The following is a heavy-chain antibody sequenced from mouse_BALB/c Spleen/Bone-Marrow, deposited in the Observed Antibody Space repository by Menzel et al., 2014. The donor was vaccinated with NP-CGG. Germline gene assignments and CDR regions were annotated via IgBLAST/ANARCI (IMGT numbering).Heavy chain of an antibody. Sequence: VKLQESGAELVKPGASVKLSCMASGYTFTSYYMFWVKQRPGQGLEWIGEINPSNGGTVFNEKFKSKVTLTVDKSSSTAYMQLSGLTSEDSAVYYCTRSAGTGFAYWGQGTLVTVSA. D-gene: IGHD3-3*01. CDR2: INPSNGGT. J-gene: IGHJ3*01. V-gene: IGHV1S81*02. CDR3: TRSAGTGFAY. CDR1: GYTFTSYY.